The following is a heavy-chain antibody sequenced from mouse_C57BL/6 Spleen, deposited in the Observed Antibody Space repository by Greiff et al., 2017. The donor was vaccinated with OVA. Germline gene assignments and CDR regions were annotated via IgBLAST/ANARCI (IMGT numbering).Heavy chain of an antibody. D-gene: IGHD1-1*01. J-gene: IGHJ1*03. Sequence: QVQRQEPGTELVKPGASVKLCCTAPFYPFTIYRMHWVKQRPGQGLEWIGNINPSNGGTNYNEKFKSKATLTVDKSSSTAYMQLSSLTSEDSAVYYCARSVVAENWYFDVWGTGTTVTVSS. CDR3: ARSVVAENWYFDV. V-gene: IGHV1-53*01. CDR2: INPSNGGT. CDR1: FYPFTIYR.